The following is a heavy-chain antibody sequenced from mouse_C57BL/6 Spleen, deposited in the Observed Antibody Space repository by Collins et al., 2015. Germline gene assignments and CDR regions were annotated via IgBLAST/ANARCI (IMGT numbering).Heavy chain of an antibody. CDR3: ARREDYGSSYWYFDV. J-gene: IGHJ1*03. CDR2: IYPGNGDT. D-gene: IGHD1-1*01. V-gene: IGHV1-12*01. CDR1: GYTFTSYN. Sequence: QAYQQQSGAELVRPGASVKMSCKTSGYTFTSYNMHWVKQTPRQGLEWIGAIYPGNGDTSYNQKFKGKATLTVDKSSSTAYMQLSSLTSEDSAVYFCARREDYGSSYWYFDVWGTGTTVTVSS.